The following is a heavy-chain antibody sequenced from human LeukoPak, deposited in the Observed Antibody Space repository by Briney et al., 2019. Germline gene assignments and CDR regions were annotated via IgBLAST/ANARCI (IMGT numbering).Heavy chain of an antibody. CDR3: VRGVGVSRFNYLDS. CDR1: GFTFSSFG. D-gene: IGHD6-13*01. J-gene: IGHJ4*02. CDR2: IWYDASNK. Sequence: GGSLRLSCAASGFTFSSFGMHWVRQAPGKGLEWVAVIWYDASNKYYADSVKGRFTISRDNSKNTLYLQMNSLRDDDTAVYYCVRGVGVSRFNYLDSWGQGTLVIVSS. V-gene: IGHV3-33*01.